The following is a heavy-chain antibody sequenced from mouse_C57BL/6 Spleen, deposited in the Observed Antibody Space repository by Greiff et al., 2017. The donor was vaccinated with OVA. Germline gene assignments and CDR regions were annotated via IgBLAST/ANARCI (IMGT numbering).Heavy chain of an antibody. CDR2: ISYDGSN. V-gene: IGHV3-6*01. J-gene: IGHJ2*01. CDR3: ARGSSGYPFDY. CDR1: GYSITSGYY. D-gene: IGHD3-2*02. Sequence: DVKLQESGPGLVKPSQSLSLTCSVTGYSITSGYYWNWIRQFPGNKLEWMGYISYDGSNNYNPSLKNRISITRDTSKNQFFLKLNSVTTEDTATYYCARGSSGYPFDYWGQGTTLTVSS.